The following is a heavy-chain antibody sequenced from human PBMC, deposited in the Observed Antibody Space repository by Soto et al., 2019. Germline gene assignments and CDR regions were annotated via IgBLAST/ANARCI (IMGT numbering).Heavy chain of an antibody. Sequence: ESLEPSGTATGACINIYFWSWILKSPGSGLEWIGRVYTTGSTNYNPSHKSRVTISVDTSRNQFSLSLRSVHAAETAVYYCARDFYFIFDDFADIRGNFDSWGQGILVTGSS. CDR3: ARDFYFIFDDFADIRGNFDS. V-gene: IGHV4-4*07. D-gene: IGHD2-15*01. CDR2: VYTTGST. J-gene: IGHJ5*01. CDR1: GACINIYF.